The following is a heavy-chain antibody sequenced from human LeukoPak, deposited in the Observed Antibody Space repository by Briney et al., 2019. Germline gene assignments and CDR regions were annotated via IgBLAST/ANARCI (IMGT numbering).Heavy chain of an antibody. V-gene: IGHV3-23*01. CDR2: ISGSGGST. CDR1: GFTFSSYG. Sequence: GGTLRLSCAAPGFTFSSYGMSWVRQAPGKGLEWVSAISGSGGSTYYADSVKGRFTISRDNSKNTLYLQMNSLRAEDTAVYYCAKAWYSNWFDPWGQGTLVTVSS. CDR3: AKAWYSNWFDP. J-gene: IGHJ5*02. D-gene: IGHD2-15*01.